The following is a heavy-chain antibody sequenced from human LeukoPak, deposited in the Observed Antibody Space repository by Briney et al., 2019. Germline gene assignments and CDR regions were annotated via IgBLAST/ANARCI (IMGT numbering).Heavy chain of an antibody. CDR2: IIPIFGTA. D-gene: IGHD6-19*01. V-gene: IGHV1-69*01. CDR1: GGXFSSYA. J-gene: IGHJ5*02. Sequence: AASVKVSCRASGGXFSSYAISWVRQAPGQGLEWMGGIIPIFGTANYAQQFQGRVTITADESTSTAYMELSSLRSEDTAVYYCARVPGGWYSDWFDPWGQGTLVTVSS. CDR3: ARVPGGWYSDWFDP.